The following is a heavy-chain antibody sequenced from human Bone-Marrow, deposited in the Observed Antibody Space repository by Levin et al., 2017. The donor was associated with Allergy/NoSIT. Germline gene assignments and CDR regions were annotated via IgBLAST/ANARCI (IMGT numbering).Heavy chain of an antibody. V-gene: IGHV4-59*01. CDR3: ARDKRTPLTSSWYGAFDV. CDR2: MHYSGST. D-gene: IGHD6-13*01. Sequence: SQTLSLTCTVSGDSIGNYFWHWIRQPPGKGLEWIGYMHYSGSTNYNPSLKSRVTISVDTSKTQFSLKLKSVTAADTAVYYCARDKRTPLTSSWYGAFDVWGQGTMVTVSS. J-gene: IGHJ3*01. CDR1: GDSIGNYF.